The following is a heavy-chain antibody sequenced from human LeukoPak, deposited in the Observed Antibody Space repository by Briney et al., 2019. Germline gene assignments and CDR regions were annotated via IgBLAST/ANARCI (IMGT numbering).Heavy chain of an antibody. CDR2: IDGSGGTT. CDR1: GFTFSSYA. D-gene: IGHD6-19*01. J-gene: IGHJ4*02. Sequence: GGSLRLSCAASGFTFSSYAMTCVRQAPGKGLEWVSAIDGSGGTTYYADSVKGRFTISRDNSKNTLYLQMNTLRAEDTAVYYCAKIVSGWDYFDNWGQGTLVTVSS. V-gene: IGHV3-23*01. CDR3: AKIVSGWDYFDN.